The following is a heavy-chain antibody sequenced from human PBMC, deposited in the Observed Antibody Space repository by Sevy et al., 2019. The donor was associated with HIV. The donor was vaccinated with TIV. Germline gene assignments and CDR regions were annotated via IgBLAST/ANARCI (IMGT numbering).Heavy chain of an antibody. Sequence: ASVKVSCKASGYTFTSYGISWVRQAPGQGLEWMGWISAYNGNTNYAQKLQGRVTMTTDTSTSTAYMELRSLRSNDTAVYYCARERYTRYCSSTSCYCDYWVQGTLVTVSS. CDR3: ARERYTRYCSSTSCYCDY. CDR1: GYTFTSYG. CDR2: ISAYNGNT. D-gene: IGHD2-2*01. J-gene: IGHJ4*02. V-gene: IGHV1-18*01.